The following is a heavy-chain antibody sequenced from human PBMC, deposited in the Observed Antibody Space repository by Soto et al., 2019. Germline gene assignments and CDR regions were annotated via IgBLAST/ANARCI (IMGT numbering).Heavy chain of an antibody. CDR1: GFTFSSYA. CDR3: ARLFRPAATAPGWFDP. CDR2: ISYDGSNK. D-gene: IGHD2-2*01. V-gene: IGHV3-30-3*01. J-gene: IGHJ5*02. Sequence: QVQLVESGGGVVQPGRSLRLSCAASGFTFSSYAMHWVRQAPGKGLEWVAVISYDGSNKYYADSVKGRFTISRDNSKNTLYLQMKSLRAEDTAVYYCARLFRPAATAPGWFDPWGQGTLVTVSS.